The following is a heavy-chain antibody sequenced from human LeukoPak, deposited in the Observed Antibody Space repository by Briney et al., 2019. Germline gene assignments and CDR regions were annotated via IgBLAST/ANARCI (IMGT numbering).Heavy chain of an antibody. J-gene: IGHJ3*02. CDR3: ARKDVVTTAFDI. Sequence: GASVKVSCKASGGTFSSYAISWVRQAPGQGLEWMGGIIPIFGTANYAQKFQGRVTITADKSTSTAYMELSSLRSEDTAVYYCARKDVVTTAFDIWGQGTMVTVSS. V-gene: IGHV1-69*06. D-gene: IGHD3-22*01. CDR2: IIPIFGTA. CDR1: GGTFSSYA.